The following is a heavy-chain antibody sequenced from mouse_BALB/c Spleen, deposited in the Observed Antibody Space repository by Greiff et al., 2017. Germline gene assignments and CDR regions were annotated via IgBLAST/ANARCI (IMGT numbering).Heavy chain of an antibody. CDR1: GYTFTNYW. CDR3: ARGRAPYWYFDV. D-gene: IGHD3-3*01. V-gene: IGHV1-63*02. J-gene: IGHJ1*01. CDR2: IYPGGGYT. Sequence: QVQLKESGAELVRPGTSVKISCKASGYTFTNYWLGWVKQRPGHGLEWIGDIYPGGGYTNYNEKFKGKATLTADTSSSSAYMQLSSLTSEDSAVYFCARGRAPYWYFDVWGAGTTVTVSS.